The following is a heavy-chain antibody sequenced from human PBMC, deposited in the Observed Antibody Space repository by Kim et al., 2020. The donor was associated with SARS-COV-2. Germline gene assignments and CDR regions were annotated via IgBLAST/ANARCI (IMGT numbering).Heavy chain of an antibody. CDR3: ARSTIPITIFGVVSHFDY. CDR1: GFTFSSYT. Sequence: GGSLRLSCAASGFTFSSYTMNWVRQAPGKGLEWVSSIRATSTYFYYADSVKGQFTISRDNAKNSLYLQMNSLRAEDTAMYYCARSTIPITIFGVVSHFDYWGQGTLVTVSS. J-gene: IGHJ4*02. D-gene: IGHD3-3*01. V-gene: IGHV3-21*01. CDR2: IRATSTYF.